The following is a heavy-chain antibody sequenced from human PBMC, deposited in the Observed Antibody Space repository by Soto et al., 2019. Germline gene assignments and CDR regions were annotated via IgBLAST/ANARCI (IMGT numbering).Heavy chain of an antibody. Sequence: SETLSLTCTVSGGSISSYYWSWIRQPPGKGLEWIGYIYYSGSTNYNPSLKSRVTISVDTSKNQFSLKLSSVTAADTAVYYCARDECSSSGVGMDVWGQGTTVTVSS. V-gene: IGHV4-59*01. CDR1: GGSISSYY. J-gene: IGHJ6*02. CDR3: ARDECSSSGVGMDV. D-gene: IGHD6-6*01. CDR2: IYYSGST.